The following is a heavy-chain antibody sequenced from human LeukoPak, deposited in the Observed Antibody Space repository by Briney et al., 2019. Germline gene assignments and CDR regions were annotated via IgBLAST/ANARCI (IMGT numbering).Heavy chain of an antibody. Sequence: GGSQRLSCAASGFTFSAYSMSWVRQAPGKGLEWVSSISGLGGSSYYADSVKGRFTISRDNSKNTLYLHMNRLRAEDSAVYYCAKVYSVYYFDYWGQGTLVTVSS. CDR1: GFTFSAYS. D-gene: IGHD4-11*01. J-gene: IGHJ4*02. CDR2: ISGLGGSS. V-gene: IGHV3-23*01. CDR3: AKVYSVYYFDY.